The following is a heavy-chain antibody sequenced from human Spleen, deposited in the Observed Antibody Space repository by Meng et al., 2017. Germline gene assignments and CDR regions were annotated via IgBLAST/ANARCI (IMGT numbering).Heavy chain of an antibody. V-gene: IGHV1-2*06. D-gene: IGHD6-13*01. CDR1: GYTFPDYW. Sequence: QVRVVQAGAEVKKPGASVKVSFKASGYTFPDYWLHWVRRAPGQGLEWMGRINPKSGDTHYAQRFQGRVTMTGDTSISTAYMELSGLRSDDTAMYYCARDEDISAAGKLFGDYWGQGTLVTVSS. CDR2: INPKSGDT. CDR3: ARDEDISAAGKLFGDY. J-gene: IGHJ4*02.